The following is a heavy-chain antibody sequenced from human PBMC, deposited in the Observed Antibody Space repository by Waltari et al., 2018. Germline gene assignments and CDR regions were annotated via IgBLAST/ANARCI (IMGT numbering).Heavy chain of an antibody. CDR1: GFTFSSYG. V-gene: IGHV3-30*18. Sequence: QVQLVESGGGVVQPGRSLRLSCAASGFTFSSYGLPWVRQAPGKGLEWVAVISYDGSKKYYTDSVKGRFTISRDNSKNTLYLQMNSLRPEDTAVYYCAKARKQWLVLNYFDYWGQGTLVTVSS. CDR3: AKARKQWLVLNYFDY. J-gene: IGHJ4*02. D-gene: IGHD6-19*01. CDR2: ISYDGSKK.